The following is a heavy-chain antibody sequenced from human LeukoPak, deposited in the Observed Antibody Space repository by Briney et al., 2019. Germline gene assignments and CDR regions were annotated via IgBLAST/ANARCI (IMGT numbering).Heavy chain of an antibody. CDR2: IYYSGST. CDR3: ARSDEVGTSNY. CDR1: GGSISSSKW. Sequence: SSGTLSLTCAVSGGSISSSKWWSWVRHPPGKGLEWIGSIYYSGSTYYNPSLKSRVTISVDTSKNQFSLKLSSVTAADTAVYYCARSDEVGTSNYWGQGTLVTVSS. D-gene: IGHD1-26*01. V-gene: IGHV4-4*02. J-gene: IGHJ4*02.